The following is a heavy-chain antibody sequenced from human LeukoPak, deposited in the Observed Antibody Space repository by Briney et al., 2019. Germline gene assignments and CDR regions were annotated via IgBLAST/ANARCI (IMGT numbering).Heavy chain of an antibody. CDR2: ISSSSSYI. CDR1: GFTFSSYS. D-gene: IGHD3-22*01. J-gene: IGHJ4*02. Sequence: PGGSLRLSCAASGFTFSSYSMTWVRQAPGKGLEWVSSISSSSSYIYYADSVKGRFTISRDNAKNSLYLQMNSLRAEDTAVYYCARDIESEGAYYYDSSGHLPDWGQGTLVTVSS. V-gene: IGHV3-21*01. CDR3: ARDIESEGAYYYDSSGHLPD.